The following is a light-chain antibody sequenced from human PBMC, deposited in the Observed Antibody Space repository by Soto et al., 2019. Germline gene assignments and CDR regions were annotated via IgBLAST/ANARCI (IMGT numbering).Light chain of an antibody. V-gene: IGLV7-46*01. CDR1: TGVVTSGHY. Sequence: QSVVTQEPSLTVSPGGTVTLTCGSSTGVVTSGHYPYWFQQKPGQGPRTLIYDINRKHSWTPARFSGSLLGGKAALTLSGAQPEDEAEYYCLLTYRGSRVFGGGTKVTVL. J-gene: IGLJ2*01. CDR3: LLTYRGSRV. CDR2: DIN.